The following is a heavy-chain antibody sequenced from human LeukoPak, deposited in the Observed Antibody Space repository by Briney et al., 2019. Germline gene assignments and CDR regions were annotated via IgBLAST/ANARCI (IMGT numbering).Heavy chain of an antibody. J-gene: IGHJ4*02. CDR1: GGSISSYY. V-gene: IGHV4-4*08. D-gene: IGHD3-22*01. CDR3: ARRSSGSMAYYFDY. Sequence: SETLSLTCTVSGGSISSYYWSWIRQPPGKGLGGIGYIYSSGSTNHTPSLKSLLTISVDTSKNQFSLKLSSVTAADTAVYYCARRSSGSMAYYFDYWGQGTLVTVSS. CDR2: IYSSGST.